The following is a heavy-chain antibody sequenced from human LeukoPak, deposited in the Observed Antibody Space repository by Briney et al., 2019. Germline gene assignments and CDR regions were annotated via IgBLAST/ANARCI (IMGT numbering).Heavy chain of an antibody. CDR3: ARDPPGAGIAARNPFDY. J-gene: IGHJ4*02. CDR2: IDSSSSYI. V-gene: IGHV3-21*01. D-gene: IGHD6-6*01. CDR1: GFTFSSYS. Sequence: GGSLRLSCAASGFTFSSYSMNWVRQAPGKGLEWVSSIDSSSSYIYYADSVKGRFTISRDNAKNSLYLQMNSLRAEDTAVYYCARDPPGAGIAARNPFDYWGQGTLVTVSS.